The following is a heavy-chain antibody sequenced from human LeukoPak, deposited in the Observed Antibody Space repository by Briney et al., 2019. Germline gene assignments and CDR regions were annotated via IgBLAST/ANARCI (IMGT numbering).Heavy chain of an antibody. V-gene: IGHV3-13*01. J-gene: IGHJ6*03. CDR1: GFTFSSYD. CDR3: ARVRTDYMDV. CDR2: ISTAGDT. Sequence: GGSLRLSCAASGFTFSSYDMHWVRQATGKGLEWVSSISTAGDTNYLGSLKGRFTISRENAKNSLDLQMNSLRDGDTAVYYCARVRTDYMDVWGKGTTVTVSS.